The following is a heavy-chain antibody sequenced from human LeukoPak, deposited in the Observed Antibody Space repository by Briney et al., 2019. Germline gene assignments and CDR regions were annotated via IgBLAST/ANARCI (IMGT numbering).Heavy chain of an antibody. D-gene: IGHD6-19*01. Sequence: GASVKVSCKASGYTFTGYYMHWVRQAPGQGLEWMGWINPNSGGTNYAQKFQGRVTMTRDTSISAAYMELSRLRSDDTAVYYCAREHIAVAHGFDYWGQGTLVTVSS. V-gene: IGHV1-2*02. CDR2: INPNSGGT. CDR3: AREHIAVAHGFDY. J-gene: IGHJ4*02. CDR1: GYTFTGYY.